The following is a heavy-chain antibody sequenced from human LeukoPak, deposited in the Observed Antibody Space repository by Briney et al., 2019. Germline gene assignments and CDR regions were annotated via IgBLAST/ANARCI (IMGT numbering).Heavy chain of an antibody. Sequence: ASVKVSCKASGYSFDRYGISWVRQAPGQGLELLGWIGAFNGNTNYAKNLQGRVTMTADTSTTTAYMELRSLSSDDTAVYYCARDFLSYDGSENHFEDTFDIWGQGTMVTVSS. V-gene: IGHV1-18*01. CDR2: IGAFNGNT. D-gene: IGHD3-22*01. CDR3: ARDFLSYDGSENHFEDTFDI. CDR1: GYSFDRYG. J-gene: IGHJ3*02.